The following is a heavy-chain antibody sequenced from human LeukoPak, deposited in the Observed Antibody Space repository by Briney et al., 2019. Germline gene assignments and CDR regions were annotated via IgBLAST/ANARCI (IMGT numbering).Heavy chain of an antibody. D-gene: IGHD3-16*02. CDR1: GGSISSGDYY. J-gene: IGHJ4*02. Sequence: SQTLSLTCTVSGGSISSGDYYWSWIRQPPWKGLEWIGYIYYSGSTYYNPSLKSRVTISVDTSKNQFSLKLSPVTAADTAVYYCARTPSGWGSYRYTSDYWGQGTLVTVSS. V-gene: IGHV4-30-4*08. CDR2: IYYSGST. CDR3: ARTPSGWGSYRYTSDY.